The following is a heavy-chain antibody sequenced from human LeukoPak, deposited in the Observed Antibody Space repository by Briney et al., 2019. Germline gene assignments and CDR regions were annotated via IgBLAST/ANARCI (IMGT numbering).Heavy chain of an antibody. CDR3: AKTGDGYNYYFDY. V-gene: IGHV3-23*01. D-gene: IGHD5-24*01. CDR2: ISGSGGST. CDR1: GFTFSSYA. J-gene: IGHJ4*02. Sequence: GGSLRLSCAASGFTFSSYAMSWVRQAPGKGLEWVSAISGSGGSTYYADSVKGRFTISRDNSKNTLYLQTNSLRAEDTAVYYCAKTGDGYNYYFDYWGQGTLVTVSS.